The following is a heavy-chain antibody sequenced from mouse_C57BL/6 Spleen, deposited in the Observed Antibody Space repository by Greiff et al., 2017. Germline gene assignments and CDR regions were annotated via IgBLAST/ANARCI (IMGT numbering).Heavy chain of an antibody. CDR3: ARGVYDADYYAMDC. J-gene: IGHJ4*01. Sequence: VQLQQSGAELVKPGASVKMSCKASGYTFTTYPIEWMKQNPGQSLEWIGYFHPYNDDTKYNEKFKGKATLTVEKSSSTVYLQLIRLTSDDSAVYYCARGVYDADYYAMDCWGQGTSVTVAT. D-gene: IGHD2-12*01. CDR2: FHPYNDDT. V-gene: IGHV1-47*01. CDR1: GYTFTTYP.